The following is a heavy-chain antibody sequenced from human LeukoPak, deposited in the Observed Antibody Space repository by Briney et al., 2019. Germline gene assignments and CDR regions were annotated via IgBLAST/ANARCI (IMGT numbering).Heavy chain of an antibody. J-gene: IGHJ4*02. CDR1: GYTFTSYY. CDR2: INPSGGST. D-gene: IGHD3-10*01. CDR3: AKDEGLLWGYFDY. Sequence: ASVKVSCKASGYTFTSYYMHWVRQAPGQGLEWMGIINPSGGSTSYAQKFQGRVTMTRDMSTSTVYMELSSLRSEDTAVYYCAKDEGLLWGYFDYWGQGTLVTVSS. V-gene: IGHV1-46*01.